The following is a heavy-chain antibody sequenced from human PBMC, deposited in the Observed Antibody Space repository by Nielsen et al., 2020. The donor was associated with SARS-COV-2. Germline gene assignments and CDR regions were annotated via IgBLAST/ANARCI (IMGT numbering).Heavy chain of an antibody. CDR3: ARAEYKIYYADV. CDR2: IRYDGSNK. CDR1: GFTFSSYW. V-gene: IGHV3-33*08. D-gene: IGHD6-6*01. J-gene: IGHJ6*03. Sequence: GESLKISCAASGFTFSSYWMSWVRQAPGKGLEWVALIRYDGSNKYYADSVKGRFTISRDNSKNTLYLQMNSLRAEDTAVYYCARAEYKIYYADVWGKGTTVTVSS.